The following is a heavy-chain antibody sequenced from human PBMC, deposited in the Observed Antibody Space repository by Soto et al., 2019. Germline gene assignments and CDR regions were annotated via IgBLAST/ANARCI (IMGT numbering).Heavy chain of an antibody. CDR3: ARSSIEPRVFMYPFDS. CDR2: IYYDGNT. Sequence: PSETLSLTCTVSGDSITSHSPYSGWIRPPPGKGLECIANIYYDGNTYYNPSLKSRVAISLDTSKNQFSLRLNSVTAADTAVYYCARSSIEPRVFMYPFDSWGQGTLVTVS. CDR1: GDSITSHSPY. D-gene: IGHD6-6*01. J-gene: IGHJ4*02. V-gene: IGHV4-39*01.